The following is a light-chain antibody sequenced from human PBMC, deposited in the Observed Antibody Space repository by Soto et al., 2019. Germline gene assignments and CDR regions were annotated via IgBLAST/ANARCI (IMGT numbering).Light chain of an antibody. V-gene: IGKV3-11*01. J-gene: IGKJ3*01. CDR1: QSVSIY. Sequence: DIGLTQCPATPSLSPGERATLSCRASQSVSIYLSWYQQKPGQAPRILVCDASNRATGIPARFSGSGSGTDITHTTSSLEPEDFAVYYCQQRSQWHPSFDPDTKVDIK. CDR2: DAS. CDR3: QQRSQWHPS.